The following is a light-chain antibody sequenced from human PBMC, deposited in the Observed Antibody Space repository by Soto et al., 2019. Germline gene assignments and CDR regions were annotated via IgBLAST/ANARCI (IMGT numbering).Light chain of an antibody. CDR1: SSDVGGYNH. CDR2: EVS. Sequence: QSALTQPPSASGSSGQSVTISCTGTSSDVGGYNHVSWYQQHPGKAPKLIISEVSKRPSGVPDRFSGSKSGNTASLSVSGFQAENADDYYCSSLAGTFSAFGTGTKVTVL. V-gene: IGLV2-8*01. CDR3: SSLAGTFSA. J-gene: IGLJ1*01.